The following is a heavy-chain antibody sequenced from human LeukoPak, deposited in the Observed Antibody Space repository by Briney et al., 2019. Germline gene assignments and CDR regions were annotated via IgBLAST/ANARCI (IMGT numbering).Heavy chain of an antibody. D-gene: IGHD1-26*01. CDR1: GFTFSNYP. Sequence: PGGSLRLSCTASGFTFSNYPMNWVRRAPGKGLEWVSYISSSAIYYADSVRGRFTISRDNAKNSLSLQMNSLRADDTAVYYCARDGRIQWELDYWGQGILVTVSS. CDR2: ISSSAI. V-gene: IGHV3-48*01. J-gene: IGHJ4*02. CDR3: ARDGRIQWELDY.